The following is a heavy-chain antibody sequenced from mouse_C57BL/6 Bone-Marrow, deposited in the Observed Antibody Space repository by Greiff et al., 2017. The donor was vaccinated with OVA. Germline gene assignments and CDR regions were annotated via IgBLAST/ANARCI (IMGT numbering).Heavy chain of an antibody. CDR1: GYTFTSYW. D-gene: IGHD1-1*01. V-gene: IGHV1-64*01. CDR2: IHPNSGST. Sequence: VQLQQPGAELVKPGASVKLSCKASGYTFTSYWMHWVKQRPGQGLEWIGMIHPNSGSTNYNEKFKSKATLTVDKSSSTAYMQLSSLTSEDSAVYYCAKEPYGSSYPSGFAYWGQGTLVTVSA. CDR3: AKEPYGSSYPSGFAY. J-gene: IGHJ3*01.